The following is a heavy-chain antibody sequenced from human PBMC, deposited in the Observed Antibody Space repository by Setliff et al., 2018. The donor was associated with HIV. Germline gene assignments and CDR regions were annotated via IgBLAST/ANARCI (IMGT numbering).Heavy chain of an antibody. CDR3: AKVGTYSSTWYFDL. J-gene: IGHJ2*01. Sequence: GESLRLSCAASGFTFSSYAMSWVRQAPGKGLEWVSLIYSGGSSTYYADSVKGRFTISRDNSKNTLYLQMNSLRAEDTAVYYCAKVGTYSSTWYFDLWGRGTLVTVSS. CDR2: IYSGGSST. CDR1: GFTFSSYA. V-gene: IGHV3-23*03. D-gene: IGHD6-13*01.